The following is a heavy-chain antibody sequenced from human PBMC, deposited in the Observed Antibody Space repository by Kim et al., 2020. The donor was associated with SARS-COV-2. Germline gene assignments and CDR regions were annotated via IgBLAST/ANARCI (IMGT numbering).Heavy chain of an antibody. CDR3: AKNCGGDCYSTNDAFDI. V-gene: IGHV3-23*01. D-gene: IGHD2-21*02. CDR1: GFTFSSYA. J-gene: IGHJ3*02. Sequence: GGSLRLSCAASGFTFSSYAMSWVRQAPEKGLEWVSAISGSGGSTYYADSVKGRFTISRDNSKNTLFLQMNSLRAEDTAVYYCAKNCGGDCYSTNDAFDIWGQGTMVTVSS. CDR2: ISGSGGST.